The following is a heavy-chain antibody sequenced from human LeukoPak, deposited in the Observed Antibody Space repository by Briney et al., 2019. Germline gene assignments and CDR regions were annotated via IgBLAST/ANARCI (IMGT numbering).Heavy chain of an antibody. D-gene: IGHD3-22*01. CDR3: ARGGDYYDSAGAFDI. V-gene: IGHV3-74*01. CDR1: GFTFSSYW. J-gene: IGHJ3*02. CDR2: INTDGRST. Sequence: GGSLGLSCAASGFTFSSYWMHWVRQVPGKGLVWVSRINTDGRSTSYADSVKGRFTISRDNAKNTLYLQMNSLRAEDTAVYYCARGGDYYDSAGAFDIWGQGTMVTVSS.